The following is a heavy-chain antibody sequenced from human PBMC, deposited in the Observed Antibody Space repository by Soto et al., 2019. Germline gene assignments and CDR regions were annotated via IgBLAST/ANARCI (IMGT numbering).Heavy chain of an antibody. CDR2: IFYSGST. Sequence: SETLSLTCTVSGCSISSYYWSWIRQPPGKGLEWIGYIFYSGSTNYNPSLKSRVTISVDTSKNQFSLKLSSVTAADTAVYYFASQGAYCSSTSCSYYMDVWGKGTTVTVSS. J-gene: IGHJ6*03. CDR3: ASQGAYCSSTSCSYYMDV. CDR1: GCSISSYY. V-gene: IGHV4-59*08. D-gene: IGHD2-2*01.